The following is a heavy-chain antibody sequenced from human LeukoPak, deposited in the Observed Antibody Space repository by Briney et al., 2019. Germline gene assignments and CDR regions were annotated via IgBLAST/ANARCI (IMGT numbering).Heavy chain of an antibody. V-gene: IGHV1-8*01. D-gene: IGHD3-3*01. CDR1: GYTFTSYD. CDR3: ATTSYYDFWSGYYSYYYYGMDV. J-gene: IGHJ6*02. CDR2: MNPKSGNT. Sequence: ASVKVSCKASGYTFTSYDINWVRQATGQGLEWMGWMNPKSGNTGYAQKFQGRVTMTRNTSISTAYMELSSLRSEDTAVYYCATTSYYDFWSGYYSYYYYGMDVWGQGTTVTVSS.